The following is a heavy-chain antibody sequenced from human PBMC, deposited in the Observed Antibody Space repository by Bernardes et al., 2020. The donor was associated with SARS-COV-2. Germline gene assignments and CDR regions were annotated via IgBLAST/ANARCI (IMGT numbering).Heavy chain of an antibody. CDR3: ARGSGNYYFDY. V-gene: IGHV3-74*01. D-gene: IGHD1-26*01. J-gene: IGHJ4*02. CDR1: GFTFSSYW. Sequence: GGSLRLSCAASGFTFSSYWMHWVRLGPGKGPVWVSRINGDGSSINYADSVKGRSTISRDNARNTLYLEMNSLRAEDTAVYYCARGSGNYYFDYWGQGTLVTVSS. CDR2: INGDGSSI.